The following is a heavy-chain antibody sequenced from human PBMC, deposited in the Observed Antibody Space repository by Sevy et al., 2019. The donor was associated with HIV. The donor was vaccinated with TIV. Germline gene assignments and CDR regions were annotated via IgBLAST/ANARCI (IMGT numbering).Heavy chain of an antibody. Sequence: GGSLRLSCAASGFPFSNYAMSWIRQAPGKGLEWVSTLIGGGSRTYYADSVTGRFTISRDNSKNTLYLQMNSLRAEDTAVYYCAKGAGGAFDIWGQGTMVTVSS. V-gene: IGHV3-23*01. CDR2: LIGGGSRT. J-gene: IGHJ3*02. D-gene: IGHD1-26*01. CDR3: AKGAGGAFDI. CDR1: GFPFSNYA.